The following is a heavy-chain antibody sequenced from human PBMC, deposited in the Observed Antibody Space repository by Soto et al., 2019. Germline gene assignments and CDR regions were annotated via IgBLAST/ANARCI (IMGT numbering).Heavy chain of an antibody. D-gene: IGHD3-16*02. CDR2: MNPNSGNT. Sequence: ASVKVSCKASGYTFTSYDTNWVRQATGQGLEWMGWMNPNSGNTGYAQKFQGRVTMTRNTSISTAYMELSSLRSEDTAVYYCARGLMITFGGVIAGLDYWGQGTLVTVSS. J-gene: IGHJ4*02. V-gene: IGHV1-8*01. CDR1: GYTFTSYD. CDR3: ARGLMITFGGVIAGLDY.